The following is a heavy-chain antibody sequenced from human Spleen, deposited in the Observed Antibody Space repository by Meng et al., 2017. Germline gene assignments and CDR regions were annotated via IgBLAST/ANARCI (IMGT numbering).Heavy chain of an antibody. CDR3: ARDVRIQTRARYGFDP. CDR2: IYYSGDT. J-gene: IGHJ5*02. Sequence: QVQLQESGPGLVKPSQTLSLTCTVSDCSISSRGYYWTWIRQPPGKGLEWIGYIYYSGDTCYNPSLKSQVNILVATSKNQFTLKLSSVTAEDTAVYYCARDVRIQTRARYGFDPWGQGTLVTVSS. V-gene: IGHV4-31*01. CDR1: DCSISSRGYY. D-gene: IGHD5-18*01.